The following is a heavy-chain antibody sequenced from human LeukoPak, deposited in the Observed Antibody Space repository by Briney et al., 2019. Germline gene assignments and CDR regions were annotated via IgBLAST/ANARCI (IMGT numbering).Heavy chain of an antibody. CDR3: ARSYDSSGYLDY. J-gene: IGHJ4*02. V-gene: IGHV4-59*01. CDR1: GGSISSYY. D-gene: IGHD3-22*01. CDR2: IYYSGST. Sequence: SETLSLTCTVSGGSISSYYWSWIRQPPGKGLEWIGYIYYSGSTNYNPSLKSRVTISVDTSKNQFSLKLSSVSAADTAVYYCARSYDSSGYLDYWGQGTLVTVSS.